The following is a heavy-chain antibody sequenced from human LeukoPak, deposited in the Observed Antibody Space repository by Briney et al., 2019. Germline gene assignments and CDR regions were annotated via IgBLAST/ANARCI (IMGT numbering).Heavy chain of an antibody. D-gene: IGHD3-10*01. Sequence: ASVKVSCKASGYTFTSYAMHWVRQAPGQRLEWMGWINAGNGNTKYSQKFQGRVTITRDTSASTAYMELSSLRSEDTAVYYCARDGRITMVRNNWFDPWGQGTLVTVSS. V-gene: IGHV1-3*01. J-gene: IGHJ5*02. CDR1: GYTFTSYA. CDR2: INAGNGNT. CDR3: ARDGRITMVRNNWFDP.